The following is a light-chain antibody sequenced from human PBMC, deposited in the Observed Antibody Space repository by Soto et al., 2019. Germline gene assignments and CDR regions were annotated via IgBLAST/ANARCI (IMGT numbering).Light chain of an antibody. CDR3: QQYNNWPPIA. CDR2: GAS. Sequence: VMTQSPATLSVSPGERASLSCRASQSLRSSLAWNQQKPGQAPRLLIYGASTRATGIPARFSGGGSGTEFTLTISSLQSEDLAVYYCQQYNNWPPIAFGQGTRLENK. J-gene: IGKJ5*01. CDR1: QSLRSS. V-gene: IGKV3-15*01.